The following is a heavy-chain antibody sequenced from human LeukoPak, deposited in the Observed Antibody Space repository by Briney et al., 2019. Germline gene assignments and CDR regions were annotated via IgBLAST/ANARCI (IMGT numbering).Heavy chain of an antibody. D-gene: IGHD3-10*01. CDR3: ARHLYHYGSGSYPDY. CDR2: INHSGST. J-gene: IGHJ4*02. Sequence: PSETLSLTCAVYGGSFSGYYWSWIRQPPGKGLEWIGEINHSGSTNYNPSLKSRVTISVDTSKNQFSLKLSSVTAADTAVYYCARHLYHYGSGSYPDYWGQGTLVTVSS. CDR1: GGSFSGYY. V-gene: IGHV4-34*01.